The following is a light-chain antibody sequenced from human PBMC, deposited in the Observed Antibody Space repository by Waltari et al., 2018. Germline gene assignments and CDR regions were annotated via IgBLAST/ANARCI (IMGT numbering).Light chain of an antibody. Sequence: EIVMTQSPATLSVSPGERATLSCRASQSVSSNLAWYQQKPGQAPRLLMYGASTRATGIPARFSGSGSGTEFTLTISSLQSEDFALYYCQQHNNWPRTFGQGTKVEIK. V-gene: IGKV3-15*01. CDR3: QQHNNWPRT. J-gene: IGKJ1*01. CDR2: GAS. CDR1: QSVSSN.